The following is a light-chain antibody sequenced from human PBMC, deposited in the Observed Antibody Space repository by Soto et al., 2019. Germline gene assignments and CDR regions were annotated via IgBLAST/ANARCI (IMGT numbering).Light chain of an antibody. Sequence: QSALTQPASVSGSPGQSITISCTGTSSDVGGYNYVSWYQQHPGKAPKLIIYDVDNRPSGISSRFSGSKSGNTASLTISGLQAEDEADYYCSSFSYSRTPNYVFGTGTKVTVL. CDR2: DVD. CDR1: SSDVGGYNY. V-gene: IGLV2-14*01. J-gene: IGLJ1*01. CDR3: SSFSYSRTPNYV.